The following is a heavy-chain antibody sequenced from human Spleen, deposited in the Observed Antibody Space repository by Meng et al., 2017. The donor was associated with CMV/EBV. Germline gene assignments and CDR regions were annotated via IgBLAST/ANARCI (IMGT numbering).Heavy chain of an antibody. D-gene: IGHD5/OR15-5a*01. CDR1: MFTIRTCGGC. V-gene: IGHV2-5*02. CDR3: AHLEASTTPYYFDY. CDR2: IYCDDDK. Sequence: VPTSVTPAQPLQHPVIFCMFTIRTCGGCVGWSRQPAGEVLRKLSLIYCDDDKRYSPSLKSRLTITKDTSKNQVVLKMTNMDPVDTATYYCAHLEASTTPYYFDYWGQGTLVTVSS. J-gene: IGHJ4*02.